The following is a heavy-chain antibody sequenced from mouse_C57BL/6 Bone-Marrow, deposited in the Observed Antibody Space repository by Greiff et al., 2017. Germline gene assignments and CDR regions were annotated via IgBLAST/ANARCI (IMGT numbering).Heavy chain of an antibody. D-gene: IGHD2-3*01. J-gene: IGHJ3*01. Sequence: QVQLQQSGPGLVQPSQSLSITCTVSGFSLTSYGVHWVRQSPGKGLEWLGVIWSGGSTDYNAAFISRLSISKDNSKSQVFFKMNSLHADDTSIYYCATYDPWFSYWSQGTLVTVSA. CDR2: IWSGGST. V-gene: IGHV2-2*01. CDR1: GFSLTSYG. CDR3: ATYDPWFSY.